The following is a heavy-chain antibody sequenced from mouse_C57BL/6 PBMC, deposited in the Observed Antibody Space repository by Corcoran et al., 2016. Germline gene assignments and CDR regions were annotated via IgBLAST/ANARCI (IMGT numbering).Heavy chain of an antibody. J-gene: IGHJ4*01. D-gene: IGHD2-1*01. Sequence: QIQLVQSGPELKKPGETVKISCKASGYTFTTYGMSWVKQAPGKGLKWMGWINTYSGVPTYADDFKGRFAFSLETSASTAYLQINNLKNEDTATYFCARDGNFRMDYGGQGTAVAVSS. CDR1: GYTFTTYG. V-gene: IGHV9-3*01. CDR2: INTYSGVP. CDR3: ARDGNFRMDY.